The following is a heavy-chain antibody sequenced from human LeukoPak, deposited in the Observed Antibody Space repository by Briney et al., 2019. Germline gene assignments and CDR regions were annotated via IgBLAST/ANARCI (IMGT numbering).Heavy chain of an antibody. CDR1: GFTFSCYA. J-gene: IGHJ4*02. V-gene: IGHV3-23*01. CDR2: ISGSGGST. Sequence: GGSLRLSCAASGFTFSCYAMSWVRQAPGKGLEWVSTISGSGGSTYYADSMKGRFTISRDNSKNTLYLQMNSLRAEDTAVYYCARELYYYDSSPFVYWGQGTLVTVSS. CDR3: ARELYYYDSSPFVY. D-gene: IGHD3-22*01.